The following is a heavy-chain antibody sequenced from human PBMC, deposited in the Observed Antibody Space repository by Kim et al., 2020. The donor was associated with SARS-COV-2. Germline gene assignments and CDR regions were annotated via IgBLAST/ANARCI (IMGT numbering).Heavy chain of an antibody. Sequence: SETLSLTCTVSGGSISSYYWSWIRQPAGKGLEWIGRIYTSGSTNYNPSLKSRVTMSVDTSKNQFSLKLSSVTAADTAVYYCARDAPYYYGSGSYSMGKYGMDVWGQGTTVTVSS. CDR1: GGSISSYY. CDR3: ARDAPYYYGSGSYSMGKYGMDV. D-gene: IGHD3-10*01. J-gene: IGHJ6*02. CDR2: IYTSGST. V-gene: IGHV4-4*07.